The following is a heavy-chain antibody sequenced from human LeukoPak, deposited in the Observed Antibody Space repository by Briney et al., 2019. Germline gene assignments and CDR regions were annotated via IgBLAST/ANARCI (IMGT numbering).Heavy chain of an antibody. J-gene: IGHJ3*02. V-gene: IGHV3-23*01. CDR1: GFTFSSYA. Sequence: PGGSLRLSCAASGFTFSSYAMSWVRQAPGKGLEWVSGISGSGGSTYYAESVKGGFTISRDNSKNTLYLQMNSLRAEDTAVYYCAKDGATYYYGSGSSPLDIWGQGTMVTVSS. CDR2: ISGSGGST. CDR3: AKDGATYYYGSGSSPLDI. D-gene: IGHD3-10*01.